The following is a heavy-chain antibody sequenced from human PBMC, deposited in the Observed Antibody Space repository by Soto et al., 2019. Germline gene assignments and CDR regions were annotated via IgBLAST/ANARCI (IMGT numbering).Heavy chain of an antibody. J-gene: IGHJ4*02. V-gene: IGHV3-48*03. D-gene: IGHD2-21*01. CDR3: ASGESLSFDY. CDR1: GFTFSSYE. CDR2: ISSSGSTI. Sequence: EVQLVESGGGLVQPGGSLRLSCAASGFTFSSYEMNWVRQAPGKGLEWVSYISSSGSTIYYADSVKGRFTISRDNAKNSLYLQLNSLRAEDTAVYYCASGESLSFDYWGQGTLVTVSS.